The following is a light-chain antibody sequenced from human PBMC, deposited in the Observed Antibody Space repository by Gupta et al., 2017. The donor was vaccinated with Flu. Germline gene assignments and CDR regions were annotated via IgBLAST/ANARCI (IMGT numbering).Light chain of an antibody. CDR1: SSNIGSNY. V-gene: IGLV1-47*01. CDR2: KND. CDR3: GTWDGSLFIWV. Sequence: QSILTQSPSASGTPGLRVTVSCSGSSSNIGSNYVSWYQHPPGTAPRLLIYKNDKRPSGVPDRFSGSKSGTSASLAISGLRSEDEADYYSGTWDGSLFIWVFGGGTRLTVL. J-gene: IGLJ3*02.